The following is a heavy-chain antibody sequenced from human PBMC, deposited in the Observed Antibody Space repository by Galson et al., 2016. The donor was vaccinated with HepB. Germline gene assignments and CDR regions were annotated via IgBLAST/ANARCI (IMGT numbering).Heavy chain of an antibody. CDR1: GFTFSSYG. CDR3: ARNRGYSGYDAFDI. V-gene: IGHV3-33*01. D-gene: IGHD5-12*01. CDR2: IWYDGSNR. J-gene: IGHJ3*02. Sequence: SLRLSCAASGFTFSSYGMHWVRQAPGKGLEWVALIWYDGSNRFYADSVKGRFTISRDNAKNSVYLQMNSLRAEDTAVYYCARNRGYSGYDAFDIWGQGTMVTVSS.